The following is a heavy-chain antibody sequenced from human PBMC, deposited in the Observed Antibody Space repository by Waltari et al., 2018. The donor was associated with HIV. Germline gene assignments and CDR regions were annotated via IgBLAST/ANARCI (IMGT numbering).Heavy chain of an antibody. J-gene: IGHJ5*02. Sequence: QVQLVQSGAEVKKPGASVKVSCKASGYTFTSYPTRWVPTAPGQRLEWMGWINAGNGNTKYSQKFQGRVTITRDTSASTAYMELSSLRSEDTAVYYCARDYLPHTVPVRWYNWFDPWGQGTLVTVSS. CDR1: GYTFTSYP. V-gene: IGHV1-3*01. CDR3: ARDYLPHTVPVRWYNWFDP. D-gene: IGHD3-10*01. CDR2: INAGNGNT.